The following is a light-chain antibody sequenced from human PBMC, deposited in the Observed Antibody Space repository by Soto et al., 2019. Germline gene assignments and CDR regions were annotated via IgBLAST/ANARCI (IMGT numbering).Light chain of an antibody. V-gene: IGLV2-14*01. CDR1: SSDVGGYNY. J-gene: IGLJ1*01. CDR2: DVS. Sequence: LNQAAYVYMFPGESLSISRTRNSSDVGGYNYVSWYQQHPGKAPKLMIYDVSNRPSGVSNRFSGSKSGNTASLTISGLQAEDEADYYCSSYTCSSTPYVVLTGSKVTVL. CDR3: SSYTCSSTPYV.